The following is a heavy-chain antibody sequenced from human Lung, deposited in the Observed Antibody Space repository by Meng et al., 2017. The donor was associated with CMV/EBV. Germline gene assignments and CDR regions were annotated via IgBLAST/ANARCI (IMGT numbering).Heavy chain of an antibody. Sequence: GESXKISCAASGFTFSSYAMHWVRQAPGKGLEWVAVISYDGSNKYYADSVKGRFTISRDNSKNTLYLQMNSLRAEDTAVYYCARDWNVVVPAATYYYYGMDVWXQGTTVTVSS. V-gene: IGHV3-30-3*01. CDR2: ISYDGSNK. CDR3: ARDWNVVVPAATYYYYGMDV. D-gene: IGHD2-2*01. J-gene: IGHJ6*02. CDR1: GFTFSSYA.